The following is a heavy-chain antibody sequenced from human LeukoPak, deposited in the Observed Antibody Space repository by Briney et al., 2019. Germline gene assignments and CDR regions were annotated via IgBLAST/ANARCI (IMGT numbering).Heavy chain of an antibody. D-gene: IGHD2-15*01. J-gene: IGHJ6*03. Sequence: GGSLRLSCAASGFTFSSYAMSWVRQAPGKGLEWVSAISGSGGSTYYADSVKGRFTISRDNSKNTLYLQMNSLRAEDTAVYYCATYCSGGSCYELMTLYYYYYMDVWGKGTTVTVSS. CDR1: GFTFSSYA. V-gene: IGHV3-23*01. CDR2: ISGSGGST. CDR3: ATYCSGGSCYELMTLYYYYYMDV.